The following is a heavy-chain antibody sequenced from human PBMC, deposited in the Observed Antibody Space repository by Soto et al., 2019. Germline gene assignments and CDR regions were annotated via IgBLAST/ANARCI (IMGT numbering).Heavy chain of an antibody. CDR2: INHSGST. J-gene: IGHJ5*02. D-gene: IGHD6-19*01. CDR1: GGSISSYY. V-gene: IGHV4-34*01. Sequence: PSETLSLTCTVSGGSISSYYWSWIRQPPGKGLEWIGEINHSGSTNYNPSLKSRVTISVDTSKNQFSLKLSSVTAADTAVYYCARGAVAAHLNWFDPWGQGTLVTVSS. CDR3: ARGAVAAHLNWFDP.